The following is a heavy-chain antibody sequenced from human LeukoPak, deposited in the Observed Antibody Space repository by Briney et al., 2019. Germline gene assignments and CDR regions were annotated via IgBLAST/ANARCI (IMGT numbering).Heavy chain of an antibody. V-gene: IGHV3-15*01. CDR2: IKSKSDGGTT. D-gene: IGHD5-24*01. J-gene: IGHJ4*02. CDR1: GFAFSNAW. CDR3: ITLEGQKVY. Sequence: RTGGSLRLSCAASGFAFSNAWMSWVRQAPGKGLEWVGRIKSKSDGGTTDYAAPVKGRFTISRDDSKNTLYLQVNSLKTEDTAMYYCITLEGQKVYWGQGTLVTVSS.